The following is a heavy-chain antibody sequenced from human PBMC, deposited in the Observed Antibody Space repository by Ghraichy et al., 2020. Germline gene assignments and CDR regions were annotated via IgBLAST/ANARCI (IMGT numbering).Heavy chain of an antibody. CDR2: ISSNGGST. D-gene: IGHD3-22*01. Sequence: GGSLRLSCSASGFTFSSYAMHWVRQAPGKGLEYVSAISSNGGSTYYADSVKGRFTISRDNSKNTLYLQMSSLRAEDTAVYYCVKGDFTTYYYDSSGYGRGAFDIWGQGTMVTVSS. J-gene: IGHJ3*02. CDR1: GFTFSSYA. V-gene: IGHV3-64D*06. CDR3: VKGDFTTYYYDSSGYGRGAFDI.